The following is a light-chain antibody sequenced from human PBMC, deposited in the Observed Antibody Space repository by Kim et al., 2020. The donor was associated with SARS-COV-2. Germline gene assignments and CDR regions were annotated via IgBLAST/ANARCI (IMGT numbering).Light chain of an antibody. CDR3: LQHNTYPIT. Sequence: ASVVARATITCRASQDIRNDLGWYQQNPGRAPKRLIYGASSLQSGVPSRFSGSGSGTEFPLTISSVQPEDFATYFCLQHNTYPITFGQGTRLEIK. CDR2: GAS. J-gene: IGKJ5*01. CDR1: QDIRND. V-gene: IGKV1-17*01.